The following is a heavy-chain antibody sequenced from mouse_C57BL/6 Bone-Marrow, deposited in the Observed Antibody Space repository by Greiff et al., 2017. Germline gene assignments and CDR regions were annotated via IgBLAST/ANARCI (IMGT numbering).Heavy chain of an antibody. CDR1: GYTFTNYW. J-gene: IGHJ4*01. V-gene: IGHV1-64*01. CDR2: MHPNGGSP. D-gene: IGHD2-4*01. Sequence: QVQLKQPGAELVKPGASVKLSCKASGYTFTNYWMNWVKQRPGQGLEWIGMMHPNGGSPNYNEKFKGEATLSVDKSSRTAYMELSSLTSEDSAVYYCARSYDYDYYTMDYWGQGTSVTVSS. CDR3: ARSYDYDYYTMDY.